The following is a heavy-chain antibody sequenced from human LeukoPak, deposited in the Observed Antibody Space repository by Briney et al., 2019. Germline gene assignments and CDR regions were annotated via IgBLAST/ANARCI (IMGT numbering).Heavy chain of an antibody. CDR3: ARVLGYSGSYAAY. D-gene: IGHD1-26*01. Sequence: SETLSLTCTVSGGSISSYYWSWIRQPPGKGLEWIGYFYYSGSTNYNPSLKSRVTISVDTSKNQFSLKLSSVTAADTAVYYCARVLGYSGSYAAYWGQGTLVTVSS. CDR2: FYYSGST. J-gene: IGHJ4*02. CDR1: GGSISSYY. V-gene: IGHV4-59*12.